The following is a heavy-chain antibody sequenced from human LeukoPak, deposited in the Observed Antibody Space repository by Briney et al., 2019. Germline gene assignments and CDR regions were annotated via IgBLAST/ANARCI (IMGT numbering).Heavy chain of an antibody. CDR3: ARERYYYDSSGYYGLGMDV. V-gene: IGHV4-59*01. CDR1: GGSISSYY. CDR2: IYYSGST. Sequence: PSETLSLTCTVSGGSISSYYWSWIRQPPGKGLEWIGYIYYSGSTNYNPSLKSRVTISVDTSKNQFSLKLSSVTAADTAVYYCARERYYYDSSGYYGLGMDVWGQGTTVTVSS. D-gene: IGHD3-22*01. J-gene: IGHJ6*02.